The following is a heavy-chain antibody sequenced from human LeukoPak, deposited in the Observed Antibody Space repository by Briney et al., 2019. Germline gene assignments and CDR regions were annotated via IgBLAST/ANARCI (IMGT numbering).Heavy chain of an antibody. CDR3: ASSSGGYCSSTSCYNAY. Sequence: PGGSLRLSCLTSGFTFSSYAMSWVRQAPGKGLEWVSAISGSGGSTYYADSVKGRFTISRDNSKNTLYLQMNSLRAEDTAVYYCASSSGGYCSSTSCYNAYWGQGTLVTVSS. CDR2: ISGSGGST. D-gene: IGHD2-2*02. CDR1: GFTFSSYA. J-gene: IGHJ4*02. V-gene: IGHV3-23*01.